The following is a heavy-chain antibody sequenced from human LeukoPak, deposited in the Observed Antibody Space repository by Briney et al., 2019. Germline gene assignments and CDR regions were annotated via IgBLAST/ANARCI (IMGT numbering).Heavy chain of an antibody. D-gene: IGHD3-16*01. CDR2: VIPIFGTA. V-gene: IGHV1-69*13. J-gene: IGHJ6*03. Sequence: GASVKVSCKASGGTFSSYAISWVRRAPGQGLEWMVGVIPIFGTANYAQKFQGRVTITADESTSTAYMELRSLRSEDTAVYYCARGNGFGDPLYYYYMDVGGKGPTVTVSS. CDR1: GGTFSSYA. CDR3: ARGNGFGDPLYYYYMDV.